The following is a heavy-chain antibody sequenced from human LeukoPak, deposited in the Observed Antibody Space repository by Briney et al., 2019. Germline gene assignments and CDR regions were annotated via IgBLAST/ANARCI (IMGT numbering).Heavy chain of an antibody. Sequence: GGSLRLSCAASGFIFSSSPVHWVRQAPGKGLEWMALISKDGSSKYYADSVKGRFTISTDNSKSTLYPQMSSLRAEDTAVYYCASQGCGYGESYYFAYWGQETLVTVP. CDR1: GFIFSSSP. CDR2: ISKDGSSK. D-gene: IGHD2-21*01. V-gene: IGHV3-30-3*01. CDR3: ASQGCGYGESYYFAY. J-gene: IGHJ4*02.